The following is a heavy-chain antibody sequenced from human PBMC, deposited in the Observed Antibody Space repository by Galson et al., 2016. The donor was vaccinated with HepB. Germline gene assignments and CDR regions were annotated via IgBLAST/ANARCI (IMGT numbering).Heavy chain of an antibody. CDR3: AKDKGRKSIVGLTTYAFDI. CDR1: GFTFDDYA. D-gene: IGHD1-26*01. Sequence: SLRLSCAASGFTFDDYAMHWVRQAPGKGLEWVSGISWSGAGIGYVDSVKGRFTISRDNAKNSLYLQMNSLRAEDTALYYCAKDKGRKSIVGLTTYAFDIWGQGTMVSVSS. V-gene: IGHV3-9*01. J-gene: IGHJ3*02. CDR2: ISWSGAGI.